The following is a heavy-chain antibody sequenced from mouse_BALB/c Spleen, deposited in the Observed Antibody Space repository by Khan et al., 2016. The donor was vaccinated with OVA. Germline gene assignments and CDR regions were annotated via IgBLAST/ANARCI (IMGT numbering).Heavy chain of an antibody. D-gene: IGHD4-1*01. CDR3: AREASNWDFSCAY. V-gene: IGHV1S136*01. CDR2: INPYNDGI. CDR1: GYTFTNYV. Sequence: EVQLQESGPDLVKPGASVKMSCKASGYTFTNYVIHWVKQKPGQGLEWIGYINPYNDGIRNNEKFKGKATLTSDKSSSTAYMELSSLTSEDSAVYYWAREASNWDFSCAYWGQGTLVTVSA. J-gene: IGHJ3*01.